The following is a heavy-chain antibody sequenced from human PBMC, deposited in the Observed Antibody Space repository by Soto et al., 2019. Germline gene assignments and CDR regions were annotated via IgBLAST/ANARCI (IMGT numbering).Heavy chain of an antibody. V-gene: IGHV3-21*04. CDR1: GSPFSSYG. Sequence: EVQVVESGGGLVKPGGSLRLSCTAPGSPFSSYGMNWVRQAPGKGLEWVASINNGGEYIYYADSVQGRFTISRDNAKNTLYLQMNSLRAEDTAVYYCARDRVESGYPEYFQHWGQGTLVTVSS. J-gene: IGHJ1*01. D-gene: IGHD3-22*01. CDR3: ARDRVESGYPEYFQH. CDR2: INNGGEYI.